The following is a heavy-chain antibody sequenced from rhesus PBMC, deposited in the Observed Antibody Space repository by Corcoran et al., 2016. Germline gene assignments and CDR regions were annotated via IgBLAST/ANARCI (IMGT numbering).Heavy chain of an antibody. Sequence: QVQLQESGPGLVKPSETLSLTCAVSGYSISSGYYWGWIRQPPGKGLEYIGYISGSSGSTYYNPSLKRRVTISKDTSKNQFSLKLSSVTAADTAVYYCARRPYYYDSGYFYWGQGVLVTVSS. CDR2: ISGSSGST. CDR1: GYSISSGYY. V-gene: IGHV4-99*01. CDR3: ARRPYYYDSGYFY. J-gene: IGHJ4*01. D-gene: IGHD3-28*01.